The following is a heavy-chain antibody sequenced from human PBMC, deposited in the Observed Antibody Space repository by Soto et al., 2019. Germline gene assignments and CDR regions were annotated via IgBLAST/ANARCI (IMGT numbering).Heavy chain of an antibody. CDR1: GFTFSSYS. CDR2: ISSSSSTI. J-gene: IGHJ3*02. Sequence: GGSLRLSCAASGFTFSSYSMNWVRQAPGKGLEWVSYISSSSSTIYYADSVKGRFTISRDNAKNSLYLQMNSLRDEDTAVYYCARDPGIYDSSGYSPYDAFDIWGQGTMVTVSS. D-gene: IGHD3-22*01. CDR3: ARDPGIYDSSGYSPYDAFDI. V-gene: IGHV3-48*02.